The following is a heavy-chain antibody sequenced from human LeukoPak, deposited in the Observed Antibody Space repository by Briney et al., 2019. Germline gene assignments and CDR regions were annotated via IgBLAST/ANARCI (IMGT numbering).Heavy chain of an antibody. Sequence: GGSLRLSCVASGIDFKVYEMHWVRQSPGKGLEWVALISDNGLRTNYAESLKGRFIVSRDNSKNTMDLRMNDLRVEDTGVYFCARERRGYGYGTLDPWGQGTLVTVSS. CDR2: ISDNGLRT. CDR1: GIDFKVYE. J-gene: IGHJ5*02. CDR3: ARERRGYGYGTLDP. V-gene: IGHV3-30*04. D-gene: IGHD5-12*01.